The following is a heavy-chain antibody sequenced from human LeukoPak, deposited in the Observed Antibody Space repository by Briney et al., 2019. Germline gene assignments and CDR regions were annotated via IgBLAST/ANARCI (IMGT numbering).Heavy chain of an antibody. V-gene: IGHV4-59*01. CDR1: GGSISSYY. J-gene: IGHJ4*02. D-gene: IGHD3-10*01. Sequence: PSETLSLTCTVSGGSISSYYWSWIRQPPGKGLEWIGYIYYSGSTNYNPSLKSRVTISVDASKNQFSLKLSSVTAADTAVYYCARGSITMVRGVPGYFDYWGQGTLVTVSS. CDR3: ARGSITMVRGVPGYFDY. CDR2: IYYSGST.